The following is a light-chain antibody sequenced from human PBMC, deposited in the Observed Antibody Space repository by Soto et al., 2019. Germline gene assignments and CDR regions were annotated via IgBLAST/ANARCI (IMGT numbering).Light chain of an antibody. CDR1: QSVLSSSNNKNY. CDR3: QQYFSSLSYT. J-gene: IGKJ2*01. V-gene: IGKV4-1*01. Sequence: DIVMTQSPDSLAVSLGERATIHCKSRQSVLSSSNNKNYLAWYQQKPGQPPRLLIYWASTRESGVPDRFSGSGSGTDFTLTISSLQAEDVAVYYCQQYFSSLSYTFGQGTKLEIK. CDR2: WAS.